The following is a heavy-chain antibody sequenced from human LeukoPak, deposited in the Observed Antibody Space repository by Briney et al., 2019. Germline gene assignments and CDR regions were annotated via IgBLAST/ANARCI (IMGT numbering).Heavy chain of an antibody. V-gene: IGHV3-30-3*01. CDR2: ISYDGSNK. CDR1: GFTFSSHA. J-gene: IGHJ4*02. Sequence: PGGSLRLSCAASGFTFSSHAMHWVRQAPGKGLEWVAVISYDGSNKYYADSVKGRFTISRDNSKNTLYLQMNSLRAEDTAVYYCARDRDIVVVPAAPLYWGQGTLVTVSS. D-gene: IGHD2-2*01. CDR3: ARDRDIVVVPAAPLY.